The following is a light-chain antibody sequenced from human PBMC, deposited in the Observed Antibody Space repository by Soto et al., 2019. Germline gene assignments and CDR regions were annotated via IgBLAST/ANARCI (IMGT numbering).Light chain of an antibody. V-gene: IGKV1-5*02. CDR2: DAS. CDR3: QQYSVYWT. CDR1: QSVSTR. Sequence: IQMTQSPSSLSASVGDGVTIICRASQSVSTRLAWYQQKPGKAPKVLIYDASSWAGGVPSRFTGSGSGTEFTLTSNSLQPDDFATYYCQQYSVYWTFGQGTKVDIK. J-gene: IGKJ1*01.